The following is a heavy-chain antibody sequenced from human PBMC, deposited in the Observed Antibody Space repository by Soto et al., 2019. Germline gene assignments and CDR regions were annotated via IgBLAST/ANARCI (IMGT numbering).Heavy chain of an antibody. Sequence: PGGSLRLSCAASGFTFSSYAMHWVRQAPGKGLEWVAVISYDGSNKYYADSVKGRFTISRDNSKNTLYLQMNSLRAEDTAVYYCARAYEGDDLDYWGQGTLVTVSS. CDR1: GFTFSSYA. J-gene: IGHJ4*02. CDR3: ARAYEGDDLDY. CDR2: ISYDGSNK. D-gene: IGHD2-21*02. V-gene: IGHV3-30-3*01.